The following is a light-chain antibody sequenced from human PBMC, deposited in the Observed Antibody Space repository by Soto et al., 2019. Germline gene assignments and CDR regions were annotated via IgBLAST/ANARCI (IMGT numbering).Light chain of an antibody. CDR3: QQYYAASLT. CDR1: QSVLSSSNNKNF. J-gene: IGKJ4*01. Sequence: DIVMTQSPDSLAVSLGERATINCKSSQSVLSSSNNKNFLAWFQQRPGQPPKFLIYWASTRESGVPDRFSGSGSGTDFTLTISSLQAEDVAVYYCQQYYAASLTFGGGTKVEIK. V-gene: IGKV4-1*01. CDR2: WAS.